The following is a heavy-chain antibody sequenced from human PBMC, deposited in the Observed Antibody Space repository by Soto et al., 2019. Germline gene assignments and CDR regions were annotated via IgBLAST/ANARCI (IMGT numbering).Heavy chain of an antibody. CDR3: ARDGGYSGRYLDY. V-gene: IGHV1-69*01. CDR2: LITIFGTT. Sequence: QVQLVQSGAEVKKAGSSVKVSCKASGGTFSNYAITWVRQAPGQGLEWMGGLITIFGTTNYAQKFQGRLTITADESTTTAYMELSSLRAEDTAVYYGARDGGYSGRYLDYWGQGALGTVSS. D-gene: IGHD1-26*01. CDR1: GGTFSNYA. J-gene: IGHJ4*02.